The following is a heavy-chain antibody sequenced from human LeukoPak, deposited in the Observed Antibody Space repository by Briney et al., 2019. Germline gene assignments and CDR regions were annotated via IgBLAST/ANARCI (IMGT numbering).Heavy chain of an antibody. CDR1: GFTVSSNY. CDR2: IKQDGSEK. Sequence: GGSLRLSCAASGFTVSSNYMSWVRQAPGKGLEWVANIKQDGSEKYYVDSVRGRFTISRDNAKNSLYLQMNSLRVEDTAVYYCARDLVYYSYWGQGTLVTVSS. D-gene: IGHD2/OR15-2a*01. V-gene: IGHV3-7*01. J-gene: IGHJ4*02. CDR3: ARDLVYYSY.